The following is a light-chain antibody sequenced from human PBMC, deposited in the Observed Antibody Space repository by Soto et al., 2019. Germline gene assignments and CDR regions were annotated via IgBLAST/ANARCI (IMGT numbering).Light chain of an antibody. Sequence: DIVLTHSPATLSLFPGDRATLSCRASQSVSSSLVWYQQKPGQAPRLLINDASNRATGIPARFSGSGSGTDFTLTISSLEPEDFAVYYCQQCNNWPLTFGGGTKVEIK. CDR1: QSVSSS. V-gene: IGKV3-11*01. CDR3: QQCNNWPLT. J-gene: IGKJ4*01. CDR2: DAS.